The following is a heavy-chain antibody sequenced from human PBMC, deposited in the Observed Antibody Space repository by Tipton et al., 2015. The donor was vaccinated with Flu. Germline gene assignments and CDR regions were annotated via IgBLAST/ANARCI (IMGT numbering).Heavy chain of an antibody. Sequence: TLSLTCTVSGGSISSYYWSWIRQPAGKGLEWIGRIYTSGSTNYNPSLKSRVTMSVDTSKNQFSLKLSSVTAADTAVYYCARRASYCSSTSCYKSSYYYYYMDVWGKGTTVTVSS. CDR2: IYTSGST. CDR3: ARRASYCSSTSCYKSSYYYYYMDV. D-gene: IGHD2-2*02. CDR1: GGSISSYY. J-gene: IGHJ6*03. V-gene: IGHV4-4*07.